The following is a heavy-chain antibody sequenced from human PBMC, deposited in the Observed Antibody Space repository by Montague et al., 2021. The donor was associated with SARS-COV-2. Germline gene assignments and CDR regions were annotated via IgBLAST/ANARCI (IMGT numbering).Heavy chain of an antibody. CDR1: GGSISSRSYY. D-gene: IGHD4-23*01. V-gene: IGHV4-39*01. CDR3: ARLRGDYGGTYDTFDI. J-gene: IGHJ3*02. CDR2: IYYSGST. Sequence: SETLSLTCTVSGGSISSRSYYWGWIRQPPGKGLEWTGSIYYSGSTYYNPSLKSRVTISVDTSKNQFSLKLSSVTAADTAVYYCARLRGDYGGTYDTFDIWGQGKMVTVSS.